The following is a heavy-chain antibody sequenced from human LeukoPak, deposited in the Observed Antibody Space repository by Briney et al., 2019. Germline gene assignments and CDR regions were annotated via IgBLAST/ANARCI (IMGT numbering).Heavy chain of an antibody. J-gene: IGHJ4*02. CDR3: ARGRRIAVAGTWNFDY. CDR1: GGSFSGYY. D-gene: IGHD6-19*01. CDR2: INHSGST. V-gene: IGHV4-34*01. Sequence: PSETLSLTCAVYGGSFSGYYWSWIRQPPGKGLEWIGEINHSGSTNYNPSLKSRVTISVDTSKNQFSLKLSSVSAADTAVYYCARGRRIAVAGTWNFDYWDQGTLVTVSS.